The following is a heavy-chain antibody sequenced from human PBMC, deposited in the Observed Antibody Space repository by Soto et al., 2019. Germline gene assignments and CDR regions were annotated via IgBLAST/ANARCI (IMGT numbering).Heavy chain of an antibody. Sequence: PGGSLRLSCAASGFTFSSYAMSWVRQAPGKGLEWVSAISGSGGSTYYADSVKGRFTIFRDNSKNTLYLQMNSLRAEDTAVYYCAKRYYGSGSYPITCDNWGQGTLVTISS. D-gene: IGHD3-10*01. J-gene: IGHJ4*02. V-gene: IGHV3-23*01. CDR2: ISGSGGST. CDR1: GFTFSSYA. CDR3: AKRYYGSGSYPITCDN.